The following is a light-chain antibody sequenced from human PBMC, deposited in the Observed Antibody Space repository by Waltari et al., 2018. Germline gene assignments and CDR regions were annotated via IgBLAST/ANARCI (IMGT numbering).Light chain of an antibody. Sequence: QSALTQPASVSGSPGQSITISCTGTSSDVGSYNLVSCYQQHPGKAPNLMLYDVSNRPTGVSNRFSGSKSGNTASLTISWLLAEDEADYYCISYSSSTTLGVFGGGTKLTVL. CDR1: SSDVGSYNL. J-gene: IGLJ2*01. CDR3: ISYSSSTTLGV. V-gene: IGLV2-14*02. CDR2: DVS.